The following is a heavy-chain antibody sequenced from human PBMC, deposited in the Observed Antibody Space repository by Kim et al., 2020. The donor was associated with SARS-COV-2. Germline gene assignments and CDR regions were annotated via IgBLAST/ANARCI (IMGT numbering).Heavy chain of an antibody. CDR3: AKGQESSGWYLGFDY. V-gene: IGHV3-30*18. D-gene: IGHD6-19*01. CDR2: ISYDGSNK. CDR1: GFTFSSYG. Sequence: GGSLRLSCAASGFTFSSYGMHWVRQAPGKGLEWVAAISYDGSNKYYADSVKGRFTISRDNSKNTLYLQMNSLRAEDTAVYYCAKGQESSGWYLGFDYWGQGTLVTVSS. J-gene: IGHJ4*02.